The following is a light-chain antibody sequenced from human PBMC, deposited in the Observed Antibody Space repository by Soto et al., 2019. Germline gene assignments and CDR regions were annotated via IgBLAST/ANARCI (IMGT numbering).Light chain of an antibody. V-gene: IGKV3-15*01. J-gene: IGKJ1*01. CDR1: QSVSSN. CDR2: GAS. CDR3: QQYADWPRT. Sequence: EIVLTQSPATLSVSPVERATLSCRASQSVSSNLAWYQQKPGQAPRLLIYGASTRATGIPARFSGSGSGTEFTLTISSLQSGDFAVYYCQQYADWPRTFGQGTKVDIK.